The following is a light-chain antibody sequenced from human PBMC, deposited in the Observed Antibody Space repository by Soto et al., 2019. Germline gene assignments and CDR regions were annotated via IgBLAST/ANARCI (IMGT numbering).Light chain of an antibody. J-gene: IGKJ1*01. CDR2: GAS. CDR3: QQSSTTPWT. CDR1: QTITRN. Sequence: DIQMTQSPPSLSASLGDSVTITCRASQTITRNLNWYQQKPGKPPNLLIFGASSLQSGVPSRFVGSGSGTHFTLTVTNLQPEDFATYFCQQSSTTPWTFGQGIKVEVK. V-gene: IGKV1-39*01.